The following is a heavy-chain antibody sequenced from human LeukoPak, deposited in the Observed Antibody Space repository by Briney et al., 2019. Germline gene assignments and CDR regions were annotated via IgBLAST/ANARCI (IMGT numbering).Heavy chain of an antibody. CDR1: GFTVSSNY. D-gene: IGHD6-19*01. CDR3: AKFSSSGWSRSTNR. CDR2: IYSGGST. J-gene: IGHJ4*02. Sequence: GGSLRLSCAASGFTVSSNYMSWVRQAPGKGLEWVSVIYSGGSTYYADSVKGRLTISRDNSKNTLYLQMNSLRAEDTAVYYCAKFSSSGWSRSTNRWGQGTLVTVSS. V-gene: IGHV3-66*01.